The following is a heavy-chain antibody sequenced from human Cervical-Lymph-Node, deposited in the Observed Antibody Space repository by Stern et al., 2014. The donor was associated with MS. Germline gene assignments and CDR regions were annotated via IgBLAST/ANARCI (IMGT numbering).Heavy chain of an antibody. V-gene: IGHV7-4-1*02. CDR3: ARVWSRYGDYGMDV. J-gene: IGHJ6*02. Sequence: QVQLLQPGSELKKPGASVKVSCKASGYIFTNYAMNWVRQAPGQGLEWMGWINTNTGNPTYAQGFTGRFVFSLDTSVSTAYLQISSLKAEDTAVYYCARVWSRYGDYGMDVWGQGTTVTVSS. CDR1: GYIFTNYA. D-gene: IGHD4-17*01. CDR2: INTNTGNP.